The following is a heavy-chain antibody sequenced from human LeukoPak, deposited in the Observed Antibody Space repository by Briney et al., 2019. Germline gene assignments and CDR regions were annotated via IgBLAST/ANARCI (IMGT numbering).Heavy chain of an antibody. D-gene: IGHD3-16*01. CDR3: ARVGDYALKD. CDR2: FYNSGST. V-gene: IGHV4-4*07. J-gene: IGHJ4*02. CDR1: GASISNYY. Sequence: LETLSLTCSVSGASISNYYWSWIRQPAGKGLEFIGLFYNSGSTNCNPSLKSRVTMSVDTSKNQFSLELSSVTAADTAVYYCARVGDYALKDWGQGTLVTVSS.